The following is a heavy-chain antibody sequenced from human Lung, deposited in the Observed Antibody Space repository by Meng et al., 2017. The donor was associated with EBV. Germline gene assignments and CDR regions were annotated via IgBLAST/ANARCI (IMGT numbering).Heavy chain of an antibody. J-gene: IGHJ4*02. V-gene: IGHV4-61*03. CDR3: ARDPAWTAAGSFDY. CDR1: GGSVSSGGYY. Sequence: QGRLQQWCAGLLKPSETLSLTCSVSGGSVSSGGYYWSWIRQPPGKGLEWIGYIDDSGSTNNNPSLKSRVTISVDTSKNHFSLSLSSVTAADTAVYYCARDPAWTAAGSFDYWGQGTLVTSPQ. CDR2: IDDSGST. D-gene: IGHD6-13*01.